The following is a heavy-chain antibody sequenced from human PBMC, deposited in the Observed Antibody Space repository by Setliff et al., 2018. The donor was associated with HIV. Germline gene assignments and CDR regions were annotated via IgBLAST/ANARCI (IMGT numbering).Heavy chain of an antibody. V-gene: IGHV3-30-3*01. CDR1: GFTFSSYA. D-gene: IGHD2-15*01. CDR3: ARIRGFCSGGSCYPYYYYAMDV. J-gene: IGHJ6*02. CDR2: ISYDGSNK. Sequence: AGGSLRLSCAASGFTFSSYAMHWVRQAPGKGLEWVAVISYDGSNKYYADSVKCRVTISRDNSKNTLYLQMNSLRAEDTAVYYCARIRGFCSGGSCYPYYYYAMDVWGQGTTVTVSS.